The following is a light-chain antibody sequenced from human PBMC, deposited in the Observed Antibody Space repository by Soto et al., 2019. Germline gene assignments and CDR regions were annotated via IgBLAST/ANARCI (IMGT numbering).Light chain of an antibody. CDR1: SSNIGSHT. V-gene: IGLV1-44*01. J-gene: IGLJ3*02. CDR2: SNT. CDR3: AAWDDSLNGGV. Sequence: QSVLTQPPSASGTPGQTIAISCSGGSSNIGSHTVNWYQQLPGTAPRLLIYSNTQRPSGVPYRFSGSQSGASASLAISVLQSVYEGDYICAAWDDSLNGGVFGGGTKLTAL.